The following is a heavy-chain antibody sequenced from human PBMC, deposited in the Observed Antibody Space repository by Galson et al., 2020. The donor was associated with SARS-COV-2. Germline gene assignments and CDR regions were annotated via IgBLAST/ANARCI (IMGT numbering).Heavy chain of an antibody. CDR1: GFTFNDYS. D-gene: IGHD3-9*01. CDR3: ARVGDDDILTNYYSPYYYYYYRDV. CDR2: ISSGSGYI. V-gene: IGHV3-21*01. Sequence: ESLKISCSASGFTFNDYSMNWVRQAPGKGLEWVSSISSGSGYIYYADSVKGRYTISRDNGKNSLYLQMNSLRAEDTAVYYCARVGDDDILTNYYSPYYYYYYRDVWGKGTTVTVSS. J-gene: IGHJ6*03.